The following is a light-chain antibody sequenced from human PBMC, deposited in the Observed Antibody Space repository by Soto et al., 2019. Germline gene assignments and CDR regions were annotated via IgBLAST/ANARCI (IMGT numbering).Light chain of an antibody. J-gene: IGLJ2*01. Sequence: NFMLTQPHSVSESPGKTVTISCTRSSGSIASNYVQWYQQRPGSAPTTVIYEDNQRHSGVPARFSGSIDSSSNSASLTISGLKTEDEADYYCHSYDSSNLVFGGGTKVTVL. CDR3: HSYDSSNLV. CDR1: SGSIASNY. CDR2: EDN. V-gene: IGLV6-57*04.